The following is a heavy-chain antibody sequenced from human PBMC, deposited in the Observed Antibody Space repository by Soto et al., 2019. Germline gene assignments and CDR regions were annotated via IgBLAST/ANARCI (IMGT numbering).Heavy chain of an antibody. CDR1: GYTFTSYD. V-gene: IGHV1-8*01. J-gene: IGHJ6*02. D-gene: IGHD2-15*01. CDR3: ATRGLPHYYYYGMDV. CDR2: MNPNSGNT. Sequence: QVQLVQSGAEVKKPGASVKASCKASGYTFTSYDINWVRQATGQGLEWMGWMNPNSGNTGYAQKFQGRVTMXTNXSXIKAYMELSSLRSEDTAVYYCATRGLPHYYYYGMDVWGQGTTVTVSS.